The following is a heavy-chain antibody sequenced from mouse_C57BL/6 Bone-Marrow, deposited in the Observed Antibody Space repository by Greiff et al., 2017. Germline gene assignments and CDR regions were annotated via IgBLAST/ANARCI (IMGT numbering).Heavy chain of an antibody. CDR3: ARSGNCYAMDY. CDR1: GYAFSSSW. J-gene: IGHJ4*01. CDR2: IYPGDGDT. V-gene: IGHV1-82*01. Sequence: QVQLQQSGPELVKPGASVKISCKASGYAFSSSWMNWVKQRPGKGLEWIGRIYPGDGDTNYNGKFKGKATLTADKSSSTAYMQLSSLTSEDSAVYFCARSGNCYAMDYWGQGTSVTVSS. D-gene: IGHD2-1*01.